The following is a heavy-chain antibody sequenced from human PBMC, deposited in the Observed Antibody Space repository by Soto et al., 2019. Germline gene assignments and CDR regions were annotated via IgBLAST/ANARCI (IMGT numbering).Heavy chain of an antibody. CDR2: IYHSGST. CDR1: GYSISSGYY. CDR3: ASHPYCSSTSCYAVGGYYFDY. V-gene: IGHV4-38-2*01. D-gene: IGHD2-2*01. Sequence: SETLSLTCAVSGYSISSGYYWGWIRQPPGKGLEWIGSIYHSGSTYYNPSLKSRVTISVDTSKNQFSLKLSSVTAADTAVYYCASHPYCSSTSCYAVGGYYFDYWGQGTLVTVSS. J-gene: IGHJ4*02.